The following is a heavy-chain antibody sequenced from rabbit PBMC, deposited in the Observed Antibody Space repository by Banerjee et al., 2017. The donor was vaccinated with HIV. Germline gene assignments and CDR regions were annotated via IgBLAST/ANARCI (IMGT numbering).Heavy chain of an antibody. D-gene: IGHD4-1*01. V-gene: IGHV1S45*01. CDR1: GFDLSSAYD. CDR2: IYAGSSGNT. J-gene: IGHJ4*01. Sequence: QAQLKETGGGLVQPGGSLTLTCKASGFDLSSAYDMCWVRQAPGKGLEWIGCIYAGSSGNTWYASWAKGRFTISKTSSTTVTLQMTSLTAADTATYFCARDLAGVIGWNFNLWGPGTLVTVS. CDR3: ARDLAGVIGWNFNL.